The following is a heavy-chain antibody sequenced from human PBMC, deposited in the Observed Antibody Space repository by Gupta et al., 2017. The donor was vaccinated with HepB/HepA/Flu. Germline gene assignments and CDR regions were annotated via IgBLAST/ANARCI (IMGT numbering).Heavy chain of an antibody. D-gene: IGHD3-22*01. CDR1: GFSFSSYA. CDR3: AKGTINYYDSSAYFDS. Sequence: EVQLLESGGVLVQPGGSLRLSCVVSGFSFSSYAMSWVRQAPGKGLEWVSAINGRGGGTYYADSVRGRFTISRDNSKNTLYLQMNSLRAEDTAVYYCAKGTINYYDSSAYFDSWGQGTLVTVSS. J-gene: IGHJ4*02. V-gene: IGHV3-23*01. CDR2: INGRGGGT.